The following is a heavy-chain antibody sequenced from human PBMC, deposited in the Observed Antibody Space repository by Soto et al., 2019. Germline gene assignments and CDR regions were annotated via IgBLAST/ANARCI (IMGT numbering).Heavy chain of an antibody. CDR3: AKATATGGGAFDI. Sequence: GGSLRLSCAASGFICSSYDMSWVRQAPGKGLEWVSTILVDGRTFYVDSVKGRFTISRDSSKNTVYLQMNSLTAGDTALYYCAKATATGGGAFDICGQGTMVTVSS. CDR2: ILVDGRT. V-gene: IGHV3-23*01. D-gene: IGHD2-8*02. J-gene: IGHJ3*02. CDR1: GFICSSYD.